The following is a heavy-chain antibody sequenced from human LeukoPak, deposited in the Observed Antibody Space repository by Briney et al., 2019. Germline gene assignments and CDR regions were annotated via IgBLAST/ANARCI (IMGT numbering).Heavy chain of an antibody. J-gene: IGHJ4*02. V-gene: IGHV1-69*05. CDR2: IIPIFGTA. D-gene: IGHD3-16*01. CDR3: AREWGN. Sequence: SVKVSCKASGGTFSNFAISWVRQAPGQGLEWMGGIIPIFGTANYAQKFQGRVTISTDESTSTAYMELSNPRSEDTAVYYCAREWGNWGQGTLVTVSS. CDR1: GGTFSNFA.